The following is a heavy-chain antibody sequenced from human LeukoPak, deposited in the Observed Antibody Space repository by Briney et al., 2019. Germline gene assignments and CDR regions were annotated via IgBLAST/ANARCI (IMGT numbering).Heavy chain of an antibody. Sequence: GGSLRLSCAAPGFTFSTYWMHWVRQAPGKGLVWVSRINRDGSSTSYADSVKGRFTISRDNAKNTLYLQMNTLRVEDTAVYYCARGSWSAADTNIDYWGQGTLVTVSS. CDR3: ARGSWSAADTNIDY. J-gene: IGHJ4*02. V-gene: IGHV3-74*01. CDR2: INRDGSST. D-gene: IGHD6-13*01. CDR1: GFTFSTYW.